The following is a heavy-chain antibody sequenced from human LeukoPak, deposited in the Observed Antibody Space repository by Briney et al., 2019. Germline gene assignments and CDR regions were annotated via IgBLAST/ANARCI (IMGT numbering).Heavy chain of an antibody. J-gene: IGHJ6*02. CDR3: ARDHSGYCSGGSCYNYYYYGMDV. CDR1: GFTFSNYW. CDR2: INQDGSDK. V-gene: IGHV3-7*01. D-gene: IGHD2-15*01. Sequence: GGSLRLSCAASGFTFSNYWMDWVRQAPGKGLEWVANINQDGSDKYSVDSVKGRFTISRDNAKNSLYLQMNSLRAEDTAVYYCARDHSGYCSGGSCYNYYYYGMDVWGQGTTVTVSS.